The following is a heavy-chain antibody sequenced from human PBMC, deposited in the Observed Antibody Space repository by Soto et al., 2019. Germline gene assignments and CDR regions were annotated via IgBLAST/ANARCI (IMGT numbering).Heavy chain of an antibody. D-gene: IGHD2-2*01. CDR1: GYTFTGYY. V-gene: IGHV1-2*04. Sequence: ASVKVSCKASGYTFTGYYMHWVRQAPGQGLEWMGWINPNSGGTNYAQKFQGWVTMTRDTSISTAYMELSRLRSDDTAVYYCARGDIVVVPAGGTNAFDIWGQGTMVTVSS. J-gene: IGHJ3*02. CDR2: INPNSGGT. CDR3: ARGDIVVVPAGGTNAFDI.